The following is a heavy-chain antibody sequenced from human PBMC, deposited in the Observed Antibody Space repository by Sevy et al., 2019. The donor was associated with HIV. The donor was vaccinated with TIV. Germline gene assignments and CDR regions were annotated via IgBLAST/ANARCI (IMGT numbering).Heavy chain of an antibody. CDR1: GFTFSIAW. CDR2: IKSKADGGTT. CDR3: TTLGDADLGVLSLH. Sequence: GGSLRLSCAASGFTFSIAWMSWVRQAPGKGLEWVGRIKSKADGGTTDYTAPVKGRFTISRDDSKNTLYLHINTLKTEDTAVYYCTTLGDADLGVLSLHWGQGTLVTVSS. D-gene: IGHD3-10*01. V-gene: IGHV3-15*01. J-gene: IGHJ4*02.